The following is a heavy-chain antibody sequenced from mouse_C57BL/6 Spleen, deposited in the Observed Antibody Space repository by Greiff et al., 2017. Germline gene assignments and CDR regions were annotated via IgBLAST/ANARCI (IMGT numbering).Heavy chain of an antibody. CDR2: IYPGSGST. CDR3: ARRGGYYVNFDY. Sequence: QVQLQQPGAELVKPGASVKMSCKASGYTFTSYWITWVKQRPGQGLEWIGDIYPGSGSTNYNEKFKRKATLTLDTSSSTAYMQLSSLTSEDSAVYYCARRGGYYVNFDYWGQGTTLTVSS. CDR1: GYTFTSYW. V-gene: IGHV1-55*01. D-gene: IGHD2-3*01. J-gene: IGHJ2*01.